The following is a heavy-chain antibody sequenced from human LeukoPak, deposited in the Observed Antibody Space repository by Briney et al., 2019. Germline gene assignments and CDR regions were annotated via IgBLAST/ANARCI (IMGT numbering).Heavy chain of an antibody. J-gene: IGHJ4*02. CDR2: ISGSGGST. CDR1: GFTFSSYA. CDR3: AKDRGGGYSYGFVDY. D-gene: IGHD5-18*01. V-gene: IGHV3-23*01. Sequence: PGGSLRLSCAASGFTFSSYAMSWVRQAPGKGLEGVSAISGSGGSTYYADSVKGRFTISRDNSENTLYLQMNSLRAEDTAVYYCAKDRGGGYSYGFVDYWGQGTLVTVSS.